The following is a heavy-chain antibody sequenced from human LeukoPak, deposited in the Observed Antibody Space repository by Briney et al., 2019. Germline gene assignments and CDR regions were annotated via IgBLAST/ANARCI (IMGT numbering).Heavy chain of an antibody. CDR1: GFTFSSYA. J-gene: IGHJ4*02. CDR2: FSGSGGST. V-gene: IGHV3-23*01. Sequence: GGSLRLSCAASGFTFSSYAMSWVRQAPGKGLECTSGFSGSGGSTYYADSVKGRFTISRDNAKNSLYLQMNSLRAEDTAVYYCARDPMGIAYRGAFYYWGQGTLVTVSS. CDR3: ARDPMGIAYRGAFYY. D-gene: IGHD6-13*01.